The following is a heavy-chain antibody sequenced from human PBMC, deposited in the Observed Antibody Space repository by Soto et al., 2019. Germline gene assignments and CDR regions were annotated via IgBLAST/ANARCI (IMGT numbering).Heavy chain of an antibody. D-gene: IGHD1-20*01. J-gene: IGHJ6*02. Sequence: VASVKVSCKASGFTFTSSAVQWVRQARGQRLEWIGWIVVGSGNTNYAQKFQERVTITRDMSTSTAYMELSSLRSEDTAAYYCAAPNRYNWNLAYYYYGMDVWGQGTTVTVSS. CDR2: IVVGSGNT. CDR1: GFTFTSSA. V-gene: IGHV1-58*01. CDR3: AAPNRYNWNLAYYYYGMDV.